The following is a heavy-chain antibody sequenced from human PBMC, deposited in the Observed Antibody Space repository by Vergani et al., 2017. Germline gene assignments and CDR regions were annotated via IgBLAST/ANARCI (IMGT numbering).Heavy chain of an antibody. V-gene: IGHV1-2*04. D-gene: IGHD1-26*01. J-gene: IGHJ3*02. Sequence: VQLVESGAEVKKPGASVKVSCKASGYTFTGYYMHWVRQAPGQGLEWMGWINPNSGGTNYAQKFQGWVTMTRDTSISTAYMELSRLRSDDTAVYYCARAVGSTTSDAFDIWGQGTMVTVSS. CDR3: ARAVGSTTSDAFDI. CDR1: GYTFTGYY. CDR2: INPNSGGT.